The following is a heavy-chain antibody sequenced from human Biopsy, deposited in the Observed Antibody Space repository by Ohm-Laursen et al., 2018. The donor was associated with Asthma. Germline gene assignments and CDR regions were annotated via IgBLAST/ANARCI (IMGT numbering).Heavy chain of an antibody. CDR1: GFSFNSYG. CDR3: AKWDTYYDFWSGYYTRYNYYYYGMDV. J-gene: IGHJ6*02. CDR2: ISGSGGST. V-gene: IGHV3-23*01. D-gene: IGHD3-3*01. Sequence: GSLRLSCAASGFSFNSYGMHWVRQAPGKGLEWVSAISGSGGSTYYAESVKGRFTISRDNSKNTLYLQMNSLRAEDTAVYYCAKWDTYYDFWSGYYTRYNYYYYGMDVWGQGTTVTVSS.